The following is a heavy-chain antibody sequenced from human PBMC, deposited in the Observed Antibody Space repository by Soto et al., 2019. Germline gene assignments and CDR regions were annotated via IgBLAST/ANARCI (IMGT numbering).Heavy chain of an antibody. CDR1: GYTFTSYD. CDR2: MNPNSGNT. V-gene: IGHV1-8*01. J-gene: IGHJ6*02. D-gene: IGHD3-16*01. CDR3: ARVSPLTYYYYYGMDV. Sequence: ASVKVSCKASGYTFTSYDINWVRQATGQGLEWMGWMNPNSGNTGYAQKFQGRVTMTRNTSISTAYMELSSLRSEDTAVYYCARVSPLTYYYYYGMDVWGQGTTVTV.